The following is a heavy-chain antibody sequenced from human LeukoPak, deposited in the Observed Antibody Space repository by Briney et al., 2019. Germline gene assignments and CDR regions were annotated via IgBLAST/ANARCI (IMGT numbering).Heavy chain of an antibody. Sequence: GASVKVSCKASGYTFTGYYMHWVRQAPGQGLEWMGWINPNSGGTNYAQKFQGRVTMTRDTSISTAYMELSRLRSDDTAVYYCAIGYSSGWYVSYYYYGMDVWGQGTTVTVSS. CDR1: GYTFTGYY. J-gene: IGHJ6*02. V-gene: IGHV1-2*02. D-gene: IGHD6-19*01. CDR3: AIGYSSGWYVSYYYYGMDV. CDR2: INPNSGGT.